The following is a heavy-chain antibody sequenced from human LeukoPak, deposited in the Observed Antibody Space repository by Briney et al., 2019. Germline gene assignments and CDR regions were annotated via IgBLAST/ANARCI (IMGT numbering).Heavy chain of an antibody. J-gene: IGHJ4*02. CDR1: GFTFSSYW. CDR3: AREDYGCWSGDFGSGY. CDR2: ISQDGSEK. Sequence: GESLSLSCAASGFTFSSYWMSWVRQAPGKGLEWVANISQDGSEKYYVNSVRRRFTISRDNAKNSLYLQMISLRADDTAVYYSAREDYGCWSGDFGSGYWGQGTLVTVS. V-gene: IGHV3-7*03. D-gene: IGHD3-3*01.